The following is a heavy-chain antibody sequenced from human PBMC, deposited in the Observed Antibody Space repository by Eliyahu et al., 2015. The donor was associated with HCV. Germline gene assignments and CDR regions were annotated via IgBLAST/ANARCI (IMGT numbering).Heavy chain of an antibody. CDR2: ISYDGSNK. Sequence: QVQLVESGGGVVQPGXSLRLXCAASGFTFSXXGMHWVRXAPGKGLEWVXIISYDGSNKYYXDSVKGRFTISRDNSKNTLYLQMNSLRAEDTAVYYCAKDSHPGGYNYGYGGDYWGQGTLVTVSS. J-gene: IGHJ4*02. CDR1: GFTFSXXG. CDR3: AKDSHPGGYNYGYGGDY. V-gene: IGHV3-30*18. D-gene: IGHD5-18*01.